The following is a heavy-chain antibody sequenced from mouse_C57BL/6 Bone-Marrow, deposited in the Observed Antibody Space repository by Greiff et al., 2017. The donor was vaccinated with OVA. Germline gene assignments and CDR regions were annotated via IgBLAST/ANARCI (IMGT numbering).Heavy chain of an antibody. J-gene: IGHJ3*01. D-gene: IGHD2-3*01. Sequence: EVHLVESGGGLVQPGGSLKLSCAASGFTFSDYYMYWVRQTPEKRLEWVAYISNGGGSTYYPDTVKGRFTISRDNAKNTLYLQMSRLKSEDTAMYYCASPYDGYYWFAYWGQGTLVTVSA. CDR1: GFTFSDYY. V-gene: IGHV5-12*01. CDR2: ISNGGGST. CDR3: ASPYDGYYWFAY.